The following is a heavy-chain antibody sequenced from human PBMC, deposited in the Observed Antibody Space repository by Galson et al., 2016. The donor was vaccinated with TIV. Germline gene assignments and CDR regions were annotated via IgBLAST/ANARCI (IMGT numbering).Heavy chain of an antibody. CDR3: AKPEGDGDCSLGAAFDF. CDR1: GFSAGNYV. Sequence: SLRLSCAASGFSAGNYVMSWVRQAPGKGLEWVSGISLSGTTTYYADSVRGRFTISRDNSKYTLYLQMNSLRAEDTAVYYCAKPEGDGDCSLGAAFDFWGQGTMVSVSS. D-gene: IGHD2-21*02. CDR2: ISLSGTTT. J-gene: IGHJ3*01. V-gene: IGHV3-23*01.